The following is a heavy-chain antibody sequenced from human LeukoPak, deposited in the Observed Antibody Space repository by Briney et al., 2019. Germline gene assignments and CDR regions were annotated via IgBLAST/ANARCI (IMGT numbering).Heavy chain of an antibody. V-gene: IGHV6-1*01. D-gene: IGHD3-10*01. CDR1: GDSVSSPTVT. Sequence: SQTLSLTCAISGDSVSSPTVTWDWIRHSPSRGLEWLGRTYFRSMWSSDYAVAVRGRITISSDTTKNQYSLHLNSVTPEDTAVYYCARGAVRGGTNFDYWGQGTLVTVSS. CDR3: ARGAVRGGTNFDY. J-gene: IGHJ4*02. CDR2: TYFRSMWSS.